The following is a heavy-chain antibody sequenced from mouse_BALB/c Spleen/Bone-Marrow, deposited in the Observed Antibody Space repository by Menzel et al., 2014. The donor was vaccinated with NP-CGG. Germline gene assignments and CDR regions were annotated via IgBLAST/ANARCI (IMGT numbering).Heavy chain of an antibody. V-gene: IGHV1-14*01. Sequence: EVQGVESGPELVKPGASVKMSCEASGYTFISYVMHWVKQKPGQGLEWIGYINPYNDGTKYNEKFKGKATLTSDKSSSTAYMELSSLTSEDSAVYYCASGRYGFAYWGQGTLVTVFA. CDR3: ASGRYGFAY. D-gene: IGHD2-14*01. J-gene: IGHJ3*01. CDR2: INPYNDGT. CDR1: GYTFISYV.